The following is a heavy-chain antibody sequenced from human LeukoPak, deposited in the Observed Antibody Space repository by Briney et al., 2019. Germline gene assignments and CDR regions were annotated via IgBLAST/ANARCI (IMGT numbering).Heavy chain of an antibody. J-gene: IGHJ4*02. V-gene: IGHV3-30*18. CDR2: ISYDGSNK. CDR3: AKENALLWFGESRGYFDY. CDR1: GFTFSSYG. Sequence: GGSLRLSCAVSGFTFSSYGMHWVRQAPGKGLEWVAVISYDGSNKYYADSVKGRFTISRDNSKNTLYLQMNSLRAEDTAVYYCAKENALLWFGESRGYFDYWGQGTLVTVSS. D-gene: IGHD3-10*01.